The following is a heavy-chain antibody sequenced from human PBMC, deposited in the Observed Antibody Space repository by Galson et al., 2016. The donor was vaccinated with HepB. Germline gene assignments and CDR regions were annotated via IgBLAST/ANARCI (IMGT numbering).Heavy chain of an antibody. CDR2: ISGSGGST. CDR3: AKDPLECSTSAGWFDP. Sequence: SLRLSCAASGFTFSSYAMSWVRQAPGMGPEWVSYISGSGGSTYYADSVKGRFTISRDNSKNTLYLQMNSLRAEDTAVDYCAKDPLECSTSAGWFDPWGQGTLVTVSS. D-gene: IGHD6-6*01. V-gene: IGHV3-23*01. CDR1: GFTFSSYA. J-gene: IGHJ5*02.